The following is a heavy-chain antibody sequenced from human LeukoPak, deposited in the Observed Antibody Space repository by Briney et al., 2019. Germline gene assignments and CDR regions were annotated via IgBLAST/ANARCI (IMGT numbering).Heavy chain of an antibody. D-gene: IGHD3-10*01. CDR1: GFAFSNAW. CDR3: TTGYYGSGALDYFDY. V-gene: IGHV3-15*01. CDR2: IKSKTDGGTT. J-gene: IGHJ4*02. Sequence: GGSLRLSCAASGFAFSNAWMSWVRQAPGKGLEWVGRIKSKTDGGTTDYAAPVKGRFTISRDDSKSTLYLQMNSLKTEDTAVYYCTTGYYGSGALDYFDYWGQGTLVTVSS.